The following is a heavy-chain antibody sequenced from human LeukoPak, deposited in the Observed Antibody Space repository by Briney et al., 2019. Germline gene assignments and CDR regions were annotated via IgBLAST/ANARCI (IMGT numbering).Heavy chain of an antibody. CDR3: ARGGSYLSAFDI. CDR2: INGSGSST. D-gene: IGHD1-26*01. V-gene: IGHV3-23*01. Sequence: GGSLRLSCAASGFTFNSYAMSWVRQAPGKGLEWVSAINGSGSSTYYADSVKGRFTISRDNSKNTLYLQMNSLRAEDTAVYYCARGGSYLSAFDIWGQGTMVTVSS. J-gene: IGHJ3*02. CDR1: GFTFNSYA.